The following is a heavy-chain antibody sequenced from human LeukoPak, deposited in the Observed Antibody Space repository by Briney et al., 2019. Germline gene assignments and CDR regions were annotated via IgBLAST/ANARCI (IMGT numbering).Heavy chain of an antibody. V-gene: IGHV3-7*01. CDR3: ARDLTGGDYVRGAFDI. D-gene: IGHD4-17*01. Sequence: GGSLRLSCAASGFTFSSYWMSWVRQAPGKGLEWVANIKQDGSEKYYVDSVKGRFTISRDNAKNSLYLQMNSLRAEDTAVYYCARDLTGGDYVRGAFDIWGQGTMVTVSS. CDR2: IKQDGSEK. CDR1: GFTFSSYW. J-gene: IGHJ3*02.